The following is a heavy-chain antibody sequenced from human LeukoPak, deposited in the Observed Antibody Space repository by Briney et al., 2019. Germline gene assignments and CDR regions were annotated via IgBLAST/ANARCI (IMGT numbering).Heavy chain of an antibody. D-gene: IGHD6-19*01. V-gene: IGHV4-39*01. Sequence: GSLRLSCAASGFTFSSYAMSWVRQAPGKGLEWIGSIYYSGSTYYNPSLKSRVTISVDTSKNQFSLKLSSVTAADTAVYYCARQLAVAGRGDFDYWGQGTLVTVSS. J-gene: IGHJ4*02. CDR2: IYYSGST. CDR1: GFTFSSYA. CDR3: ARQLAVAGRGDFDY.